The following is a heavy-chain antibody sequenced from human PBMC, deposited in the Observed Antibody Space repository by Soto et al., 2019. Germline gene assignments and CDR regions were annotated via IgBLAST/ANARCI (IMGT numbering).Heavy chain of an antibody. CDR2: ISYSGST. J-gene: IGHJ4*02. D-gene: IGHD6-19*01. Sequence: QLQLQESGPGLVQPSETLSLTCTVSGVSISSRDYYWGWIRQPPGKGLEWIGMISYSGSTYYSPSLKSRVTISADTSNYQLSLRLSSVTAADTAVVHCMNYKSGWEYWGQGTVVTVSS. CDR1: GVSISSRDYY. CDR3: MNYKSGWEY. V-gene: IGHV4-39*01.